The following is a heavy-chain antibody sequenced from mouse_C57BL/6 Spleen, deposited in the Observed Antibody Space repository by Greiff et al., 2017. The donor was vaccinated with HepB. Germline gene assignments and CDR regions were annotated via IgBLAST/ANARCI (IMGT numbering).Heavy chain of an antibody. Sequence: VQLKESGPGLVKPSQSLSLTCSVTGYSITSGYYWNWIRQFPGNKLEWMGYISYDGSNNYNPSLKNRISITRDTSKNQFFLKLNSVTTEDTATYYCARDRIYYGNYEDYWGQGTTLTVSS. CDR1: GYSITSGYY. J-gene: IGHJ2*01. D-gene: IGHD2-1*01. V-gene: IGHV3-6*01. CDR3: ARDRIYYGNYEDY. CDR2: ISYDGSN.